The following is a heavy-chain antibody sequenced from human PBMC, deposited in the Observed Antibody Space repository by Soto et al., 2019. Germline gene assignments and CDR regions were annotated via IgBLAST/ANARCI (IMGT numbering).Heavy chain of an antibody. Sequence: QITLKESGPTLLKPTQTLTVTGTISGFSLTTEGVGVGWIRQPPGKALEWLASIYWHEDVRKNPSLGNRVTITRDTAKRQVVLTLTNMDPVDTATYYCIRAFDWNYDGGQGILVTVSS. D-gene: IGHD1-7*01. CDR3: IRAFDWNYD. V-gene: IGHV2-5*04. CDR2: IYWHEDV. CDR1: GFSLTTEGVG. J-gene: IGHJ4*02.